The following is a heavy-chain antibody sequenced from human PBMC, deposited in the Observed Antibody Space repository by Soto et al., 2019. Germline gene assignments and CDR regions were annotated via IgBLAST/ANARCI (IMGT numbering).Heavy chain of an antibody. Sequence: KSSETLSLTCAVYGGSFSGYYWSWIRQPPGKGLEWIGEINHSGSTNYNPSLKSRVTISVDTSKNQFSLKLSSVTAADTAVYYCARRRGYSSGPTPSNWFDPWGQGTLVTVSS. CDR1: GGSFSGYY. D-gene: IGHD6-19*01. J-gene: IGHJ5*02. CDR3: ARRRGYSSGPTPSNWFDP. V-gene: IGHV4-34*01. CDR2: INHSGST.